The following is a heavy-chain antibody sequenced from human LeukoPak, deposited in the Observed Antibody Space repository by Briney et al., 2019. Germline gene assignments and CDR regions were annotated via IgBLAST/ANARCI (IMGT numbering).Heavy chain of an antibody. CDR3: AKGEYAYGYGGYFDL. Sequence: GGSLRLSCAASAFTFSSYGMHWVRQAPGKGLECVAGISYDGSNEYYADSVKGRFTISRDNSKNTLDLQMSGLRSEDSAVYYCAKGEYAYGYGGYFDLWGRGTLVTASS. CDR2: ISYDGSNE. D-gene: IGHD5-18*01. CDR1: AFTFSSYG. J-gene: IGHJ2*01. V-gene: IGHV3-30*18.